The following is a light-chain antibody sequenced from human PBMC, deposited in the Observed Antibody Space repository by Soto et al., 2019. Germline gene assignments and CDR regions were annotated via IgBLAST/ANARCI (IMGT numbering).Light chain of an antibody. CDR3: SSYTSSSTWV. J-gene: IGLJ3*02. CDR2: EVS. Sequence: QSVLTQPASVSGSPVQSITISCTGTSSDVGGYNYVSWYQQHPDQAPKLMIYEVSNRPSGVSNRFSCSKSGNTASLTISGLQAEDEADYYCSSYTSSSTWVFGGGTKVAVL. V-gene: IGLV2-14*01. CDR1: SSDVGGYNY.